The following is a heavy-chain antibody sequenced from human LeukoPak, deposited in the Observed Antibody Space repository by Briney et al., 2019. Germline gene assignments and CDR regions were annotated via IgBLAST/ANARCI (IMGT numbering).Heavy chain of an antibody. Sequence: GGSLRLSCAASGFTFSSYSMNWVRQAPGKGLEWVSYISSSSSTIYYADSVKGRFTISRDNAKNSLYLQMNSLRAEDTAVYYCAIYGSGSYHDYWGQGTLVTVSS. CDR1: GFTFSSYS. D-gene: IGHD3-10*01. V-gene: IGHV3-48*01. CDR3: AIYGSGSYHDY. CDR2: ISSSSSTI. J-gene: IGHJ4*02.